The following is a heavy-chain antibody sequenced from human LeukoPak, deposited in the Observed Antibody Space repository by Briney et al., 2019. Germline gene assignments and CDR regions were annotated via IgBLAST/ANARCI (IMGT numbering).Heavy chain of an antibody. Sequence: SGGSLRLSCAASGFTFSSYAMSWVRQAPGKGLEWVSSIGSSSSYIYYADSMTGRFTISRDNAKNSLYLQMNSLRAEDTAMYYCARRATTERGHSYGLDYWGQGTLVTVSS. CDR3: ARRATTERGHSYGLDY. CDR1: GFTFSSYA. D-gene: IGHD5-18*01. V-gene: IGHV3-21*01. CDR2: IGSSSSYI. J-gene: IGHJ4*02.